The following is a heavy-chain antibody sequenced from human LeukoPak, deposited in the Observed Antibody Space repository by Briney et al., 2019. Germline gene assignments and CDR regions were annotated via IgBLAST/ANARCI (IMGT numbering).Heavy chain of an antibody. CDR3: AKDRYYDFWSGYYTGDY. CDR1: GFTVSSNY. CDR2: IYSGGST. J-gene: IGHJ4*02. V-gene: IGHV3-53*01. Sequence: GGSLRLSCAASGFTVSSNYMSWVRQAPGKGLEWVSVIYSGGSTYYADSVKGRFTISRDNSKNTLYLQMNGLRAEDTAVYYCAKDRYYDFWSGYYTGDYWGQGTQVTVSS. D-gene: IGHD3-3*01.